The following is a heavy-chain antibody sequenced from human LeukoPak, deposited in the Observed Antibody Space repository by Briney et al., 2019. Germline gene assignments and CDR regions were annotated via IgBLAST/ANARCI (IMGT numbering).Heavy chain of an antibody. D-gene: IGHD3-22*01. Sequence: ASVKVSCEVSGYTSTSYGISWVRQAPGQGLEWMGWISAYNGNTNYAQKLQGRVTMTTDTSTSTAYMELRSLRSDDTAVYYCARDSDYYYDSSAWGFDYWGQGTLVTVSS. CDR1: GYTSTSYG. V-gene: IGHV1-18*01. CDR2: ISAYNGNT. J-gene: IGHJ4*02. CDR3: ARDSDYYYDSSAWGFDY.